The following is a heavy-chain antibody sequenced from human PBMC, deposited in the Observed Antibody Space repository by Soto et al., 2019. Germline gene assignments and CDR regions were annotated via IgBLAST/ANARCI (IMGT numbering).Heavy chain of an antibody. V-gene: IGHV4-39*01. D-gene: IGHD3-3*01. CDR1: GGSISSSSYY. CDR2: IYYSGST. J-gene: IGHJ5*02. Sequence: SETLSLTCTVSGGSISSSSYYWGWIRQPPGKGLEWIGSIYYSGSTYYNPSLKSRVTISVDTSKNQFSLKLSSVTAADTAVYYCARHRITIFGVATGWFDTWGQGTLVTVSS. CDR3: ARHRITIFGVATGWFDT.